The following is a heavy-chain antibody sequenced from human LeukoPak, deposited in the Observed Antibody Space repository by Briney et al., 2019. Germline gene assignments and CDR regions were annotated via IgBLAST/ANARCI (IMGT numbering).Heavy chain of an antibody. CDR1: GFTFSSFG. J-gene: IGHJ4*02. V-gene: IGHV3-33*01. CDR2: IWYDGSSK. Sequence: GGSLRLSCAASGFTFSSFGVHWVRQAPGKGLEWVAVIWYDGSSKYYADSVKGRFTISRDNSKNTLYLQMNSLRAEDTAVYYCARDQVPSMYFDYWGQGTLVTVSS. D-gene: IGHD1-1*01. CDR3: ARDQVPSMYFDY.